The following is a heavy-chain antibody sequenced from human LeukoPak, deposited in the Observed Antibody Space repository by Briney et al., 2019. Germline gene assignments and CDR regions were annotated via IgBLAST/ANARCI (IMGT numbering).Heavy chain of an antibody. D-gene: IGHD1-26*01. Sequence: GRSLRLSCAASGFTFSSYGMHWVRQAPGKGLEWVAVISYDGSNKYYADSVKGRFTISRDNSKNTLYLQMNSLRAEDTAVYYCAKDSEGGYYFDYWGQGTLVTVSS. J-gene: IGHJ4*02. V-gene: IGHV3-30*18. CDR1: GFTFSSYG. CDR3: AKDSEGGYYFDY. CDR2: ISYDGSNK.